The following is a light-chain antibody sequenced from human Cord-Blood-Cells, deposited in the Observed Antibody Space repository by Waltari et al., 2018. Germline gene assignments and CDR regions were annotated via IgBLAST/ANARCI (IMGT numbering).Light chain of an antibody. CDR3: QSYDSSNWV. CDR1: SGSIASNY. CDR2: EDN. Sequence: NFMLTQPHSVSESPGKTVTISCTRSSGSIASNYVQWYQQRPGSSPTTVIYEDNQRPSGVPDRFSCSIDSSSNSASLTISGLKTEDEADYYCQSYDSSNWVFGGGTKLTDL. V-gene: IGLV6-57*01. J-gene: IGLJ3*02.